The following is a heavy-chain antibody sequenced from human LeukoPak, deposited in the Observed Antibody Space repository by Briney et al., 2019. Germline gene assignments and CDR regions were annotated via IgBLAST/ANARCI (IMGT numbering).Heavy chain of an antibody. V-gene: IGHV3-21*01. CDR1: GFTFSSYS. CDR2: ISSSSSYI. D-gene: IGHD5-24*01. Sequence: KPGGSLRLSCAASGFTFSSYSMNWVRQAPGKGLEWVSSISSSSSYIHYADSVKGRFTISRDNAKNSLYLQMNSLRAEDTAVYYCARDRFIEMATITANDYWGQGTLVTVSS. J-gene: IGHJ4*02. CDR3: ARDRFIEMATITANDY.